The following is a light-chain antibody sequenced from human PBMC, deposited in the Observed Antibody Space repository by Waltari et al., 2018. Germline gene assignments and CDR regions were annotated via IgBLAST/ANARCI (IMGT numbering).Light chain of an antibody. CDR1: QGISSY. CDR3: QQYYSFPWT. CDR2: AAS. Sequence: VIWMTQSPSLLSASTGDRVTTSCRMSQGISSYFAWYQHNPGKAPELLIYAASTLQSGVPSRFSGSGSGTDFTLTISCLQSEDFATYYCQQYYSFPWTFGQGTKVEIK. V-gene: IGKV1D-8*01. J-gene: IGKJ1*01.